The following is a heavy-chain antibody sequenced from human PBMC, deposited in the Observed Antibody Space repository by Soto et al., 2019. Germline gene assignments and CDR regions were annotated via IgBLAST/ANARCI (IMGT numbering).Heavy chain of an antibody. J-gene: IGHJ5*02. Sequence: PSETLSLTCTVSGASITSNTYYWGWIRQPPGKGLEWIGSIYYSGSTYYNLSLKSRANISVDTSKNQFSLKLSSVTAADTAVYYCARLEITEGWFDPWGQGTLVT. CDR3: ARLEITEGWFDP. V-gene: IGHV4-39*01. CDR2: IYYSGST. D-gene: IGHD1-20*01. CDR1: GASITSNTYY.